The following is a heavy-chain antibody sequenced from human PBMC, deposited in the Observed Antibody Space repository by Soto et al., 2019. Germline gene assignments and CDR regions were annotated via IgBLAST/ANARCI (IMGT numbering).Heavy chain of an antibody. CDR2: ISSDGHNK. CDR1: GVTFSTYG. J-gene: IGHJ6*02. Sequence: GGSLRLSCAASGVTFSTYGMHWVRHTPGKGLEWVALISSDGHNKYYGDSVKGRFTISRDNSKNTLYLQMNSLRTEDTAVYYCAQGGAFGYFYGMDVWGQGTMVTVSS. D-gene: IGHD1-26*01. CDR3: AQGGAFGYFYGMDV. V-gene: IGHV3-30*18.